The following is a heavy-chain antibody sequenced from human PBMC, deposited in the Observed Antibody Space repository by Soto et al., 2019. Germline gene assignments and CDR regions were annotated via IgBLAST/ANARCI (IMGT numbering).Heavy chain of an antibody. J-gene: IGHJ3*02. CDR3: ARPIPLYGGATPVRGFDI. Sequence: QVQLVESGGGLVKPGGSLRLSCAASGFTFSDFYMTWIRQAPGKGLEWVSYISGSSSYTNYADAVKGRFTISRDNAKNSRYLQRNRLRAEDTAVYYGARPIPLYGGATPVRGFDIWGQGTTVTVSS. CDR2: ISGSSSYT. V-gene: IGHV3-11*05. D-gene: IGHD2-8*01. CDR1: GFTFSDFY.